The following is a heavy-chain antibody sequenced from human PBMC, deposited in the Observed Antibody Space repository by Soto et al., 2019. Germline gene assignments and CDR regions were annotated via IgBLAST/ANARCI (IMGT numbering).Heavy chain of an antibody. V-gene: IGHV1-3*01. CDR2: INAGNGNT. D-gene: IGHD3-16*01. CDR1: GYTFTSYA. J-gene: IGHJ3*02. CDR3: ARGLGELIRGVLGAFDI. Sequence: ASVKVSCKASGYTFTSYAMHWVRQAPGQRLEWMGWINAGNGNTKYSQKFQGRVTITRDTSASTAYMELSSLRSEDTAVYYCARGLGELIRGVLGAFDIWGQGTMVTVSS.